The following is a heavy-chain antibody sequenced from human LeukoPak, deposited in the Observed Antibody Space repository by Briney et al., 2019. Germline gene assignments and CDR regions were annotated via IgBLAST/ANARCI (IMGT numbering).Heavy chain of an antibody. CDR2: INSDGSST. CDR3: AKGDIVVVPAVYFDY. Sequence: GGSLRLSCAASGFTFGSYWMHWVRQAPGKGLVWVSRINSDGSSTSYADSVKGRFTISRDNAKNTLYLQMNSLRAEDTAVYYCAKGDIVVVPAVYFDYWGQGTLVTVSS. V-gene: IGHV3-74*01. D-gene: IGHD2-2*01. J-gene: IGHJ4*02. CDR1: GFTFGSYW.